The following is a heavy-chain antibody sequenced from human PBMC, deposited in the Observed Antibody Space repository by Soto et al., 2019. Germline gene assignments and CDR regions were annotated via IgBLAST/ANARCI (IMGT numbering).Heavy chain of an antibody. CDR3: ARLYSTRSNSDGLDV. V-gene: IGHV4-4*02. D-gene: IGHD6-13*01. J-gene: IGHJ6*02. Sequence: QVQLQESGPGLVNPSGSLSLSCGVSGGSVLSTNWWTWVRQPPGKGLEWIGEIYHSGSTNYNPSLKGRVTISLDKSKNQFSLHLSPMTAADTAVYYCARLYSTRSNSDGLDVWGQGTPVTVS. CDR2: IYHSGST. CDR1: GGSVLSTNW.